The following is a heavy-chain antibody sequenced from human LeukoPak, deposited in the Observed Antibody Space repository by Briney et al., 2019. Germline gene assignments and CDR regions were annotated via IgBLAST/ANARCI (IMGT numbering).Heavy chain of an antibody. V-gene: IGHV1-2*02. CDR3: ARADIVVVPAAMDLDY. Sequence: ASVKVSCKASGYTFTCYYMDWMRQAPAQGLEWVGWTNPNSGGTNYAQEFQGRVTMTRYTSISKYYMELSRLRSDDTAVYYCARADIVVVPAAMDLDYWGQGTLVTVSS. CDR1: GYTFTCYY. CDR2: TNPNSGGT. D-gene: IGHD2-2*01. J-gene: IGHJ4*02.